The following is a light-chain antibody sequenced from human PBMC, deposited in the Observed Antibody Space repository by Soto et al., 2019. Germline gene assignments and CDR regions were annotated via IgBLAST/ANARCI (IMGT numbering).Light chain of an antibody. CDR3: SSYTSRSTPFYV. Sequence: QSVLTQPASVSGSPGQSITISCTGTSSDVGGYNYVSWYQQHPGKAPKLMIYDVSNRPSGVSNRFSGSKSGNTASLTISRLQAEDEADYYCSSYTSRSTPFYVFGTGTKVTVL. V-gene: IGLV2-14*01. CDR1: SSDVGGYNY. J-gene: IGLJ1*01. CDR2: DVS.